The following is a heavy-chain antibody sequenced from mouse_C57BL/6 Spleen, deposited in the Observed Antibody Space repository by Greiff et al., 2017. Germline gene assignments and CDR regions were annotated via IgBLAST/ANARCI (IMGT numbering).Heavy chain of an antibody. CDR1: GYSFTSYY. Sequence: QVQLQQSGPELVKPGASVKISCKASGYSFTSYYIHWVKQRPGQGLEWIGWFYPGSGNTKYNEKFKGKATLTADTSSSTAYMQLSSLTSDDAAVYYCAYYYGSRGFAYWGQGTLVTVSA. CDR2: FYPGSGNT. D-gene: IGHD1-1*01. CDR3: AYYYGSRGFAY. J-gene: IGHJ3*01. V-gene: IGHV1-66*01.